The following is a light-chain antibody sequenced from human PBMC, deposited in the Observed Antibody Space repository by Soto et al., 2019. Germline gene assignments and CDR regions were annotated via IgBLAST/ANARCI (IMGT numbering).Light chain of an antibody. CDR1: NFNIGSNS. CDR3: AAWDDRLRGFV. J-gene: IGLJ1*01. V-gene: IGLV1-44*01. Sequence: QSVLPHPPSASATPGHSFTISFSGTNFNIGSNSVNWYQHLTGASPKLLIHSDNQRPSGFPDRFSGSKSCTSSALAISGLQSEDEADYYFAAWDDRLRGFVFGTGTKVTVL. CDR2: SDN.